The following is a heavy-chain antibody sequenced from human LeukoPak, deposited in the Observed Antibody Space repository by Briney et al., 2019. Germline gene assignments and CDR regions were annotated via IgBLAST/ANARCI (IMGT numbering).Heavy chain of an antibody. J-gene: IGHJ4*02. CDR2: ISSSGSTI. CDR1: GFTFSSYS. V-gene: IGHV3-48*04. Sequence: GGSLRLSCAASGFTFSSYSMNWVRQAPGKGLEWVSYISSSGSTIYYADSVKGRFTISRDNAKNSLYLQMNGLRAEDTAVYYCSYGDYSIDSWGQGTLVTVSS. CDR3: SYGDYSIDS. D-gene: IGHD4-17*01.